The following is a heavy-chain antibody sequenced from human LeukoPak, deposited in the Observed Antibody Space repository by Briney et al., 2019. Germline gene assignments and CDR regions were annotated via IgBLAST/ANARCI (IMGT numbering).Heavy chain of an antibody. J-gene: IGHJ4*02. CDR1: GFTFSSYA. CDR2: ISGSGGST. D-gene: IGHD2-21*02. CDR3: VKGYCGGDCYFDY. V-gene: IGHV3-23*01. Sequence: GASLRLSCAASGFTFSSYAMSWVRQAPGKGLEWVSAISGSGGSTYYADSVKGRFTISRDNSKNTLYLQMSSLRAEDTAVYYCVKGYCGGDCYFDYWGQGTLVTVSS.